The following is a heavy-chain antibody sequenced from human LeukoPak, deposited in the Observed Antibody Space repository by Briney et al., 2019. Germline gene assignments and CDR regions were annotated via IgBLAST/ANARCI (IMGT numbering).Heavy chain of an antibody. V-gene: IGHV1-2*02. D-gene: IGHD3-10*01. J-gene: IGHJ5*02. CDR3: ARGIDYYGSGSWFDP. CDR1: GYTFTSYG. CDR2: INPNSGGT. Sequence: ASVKVSCKASGYTFTSYGISWVRQAPGQGLEWMGWINPNSGGTNYAQKFQGRVTMTRDTSISTAYMELSRLRSDDTAVYYCARGIDYYGSGSWFDPWGQGTLVTVSS.